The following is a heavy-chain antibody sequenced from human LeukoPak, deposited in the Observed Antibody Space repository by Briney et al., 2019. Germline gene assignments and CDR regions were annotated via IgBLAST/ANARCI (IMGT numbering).Heavy chain of an antibody. Sequence: GGSLRLSCAASGFTFGDYAMHWVRQAPGKGLEWVSLIRGDGRTTSYAGSVKGRFTISRDNSKNSLYLQMSSLRGEDTAMYYCAKDAVAGTWLHYWGQGTLVTLSP. V-gene: IGHV3-43*02. CDR2: IRGDGRTT. CDR3: AKDAVAGTWLHY. D-gene: IGHD6-19*01. CDR1: GFTFGDYA. J-gene: IGHJ4*02.